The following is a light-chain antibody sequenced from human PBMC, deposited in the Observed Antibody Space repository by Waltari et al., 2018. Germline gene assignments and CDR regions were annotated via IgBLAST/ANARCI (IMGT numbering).Light chain of an antibody. Sequence: SSELTQDPAVSVALGQTIRITCQGDSLRTSYASWYQVKPGQAPVLVMFGKAKRPSGVPDRFSGDTSETTSSLTITGAQAEDEADYYCSSRNGRVSQVVFAGGTKVTVL. CDR1: SLRTSY. CDR2: GKA. J-gene: IGLJ2*01. CDR3: SSRNGRVSQVV. V-gene: IGLV3-19*01.